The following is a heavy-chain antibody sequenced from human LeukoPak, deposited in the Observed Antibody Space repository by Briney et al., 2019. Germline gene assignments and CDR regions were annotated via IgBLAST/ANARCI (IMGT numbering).Heavy chain of an antibody. CDR2: IRSKADNYAT. CDR1: GFTFSGSP. Sequence: GGSLRLSCAASGFTFSGSPILWVRQASGKGLEWVGRIRSKADNYATAYAASVQGRCTISRDDSKNTAYLQLNSLKIEDTAVYYCTQFNYWGQGALVTVSS. J-gene: IGHJ4*02. V-gene: IGHV3-73*01. D-gene: IGHD5-24*01. CDR3: TQFNY.